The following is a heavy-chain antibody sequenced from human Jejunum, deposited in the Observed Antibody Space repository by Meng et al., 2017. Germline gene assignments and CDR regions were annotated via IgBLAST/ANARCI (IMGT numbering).Heavy chain of an antibody. CDR3: AKGPPRSGRLDY. CDR1: GFTFSSYA. V-gene: IGHV3-23*01. Sequence: GESLKISSAASGFTFSSYAMSWVRLAPGKGLEWVSAISDSGVDTHYIDSVKGRFTISRDNSKNTLFLQMNGLRGEDTAVYYCAKGPPRSGRLDYWGQGALVTVSS. D-gene: IGHD2-15*01. CDR2: ISDSGVDT. J-gene: IGHJ4*02.